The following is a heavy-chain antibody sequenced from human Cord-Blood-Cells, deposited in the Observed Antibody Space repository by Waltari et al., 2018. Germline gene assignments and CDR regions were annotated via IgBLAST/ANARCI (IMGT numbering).Heavy chain of an antibody. V-gene: IGHV4-4*07. J-gene: IGHJ6*03. D-gene: IGHD3-10*01. Sequence: QVQLQESGPGLVKPSETLSLTCTVSGGSISSYYWSWIRQPAGKGREWIGRIYTSRSTNYNPSLKSRVTMSVDTSKNQFSLKLSSVTAADTAVYYCARGPYYGSGSASYYYYYMDVWGKGTTVTVSS. CDR3: ARGPYYGSGSASYYYYYMDV. CDR1: GGSISSYY. CDR2: IYTSRST.